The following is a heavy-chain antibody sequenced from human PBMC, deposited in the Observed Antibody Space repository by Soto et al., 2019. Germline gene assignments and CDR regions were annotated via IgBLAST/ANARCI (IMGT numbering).Heavy chain of an antibody. V-gene: IGHV3-48*02. CDR1: GFPFSRYS. Sequence: GGSLRLSCAASGFPFSRYSMNWVRQAPGKGLEWISYISSSSSTIYYADSVKGRFTISRDNAKNSLSLQMNSLRDEDTAVYYCARDTYGYYDLDVWGQGTTVTVSS. CDR2: ISSSSSTI. J-gene: IGHJ6*02. CDR3: ARDTYGYYDLDV. D-gene: IGHD2-8*01.